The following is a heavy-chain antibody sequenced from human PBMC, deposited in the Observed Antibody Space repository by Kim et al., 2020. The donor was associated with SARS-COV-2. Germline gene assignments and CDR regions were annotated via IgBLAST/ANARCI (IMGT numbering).Heavy chain of an antibody. J-gene: IGHJ6*02. Sequence: SETLSLTCVVYGGSFNGYYWTWIRQPPGKGLEWIGEINDSGNTNNNPSLKSRVTISVDTSKNQFSLNLNSVTAADTAVYYCARATTYYASGNKYVFDVWGQGTTVTVSS. CDR3: ARATTYYASGNKYVFDV. CDR1: GGSFNGYY. CDR2: INDSGNT. V-gene: IGHV4-34*01. D-gene: IGHD3-10*01.